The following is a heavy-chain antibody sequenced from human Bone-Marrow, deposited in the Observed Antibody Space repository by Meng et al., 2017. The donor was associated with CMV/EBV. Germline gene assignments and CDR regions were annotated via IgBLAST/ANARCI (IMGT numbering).Heavy chain of an antibody. J-gene: IGHJ3*02. CDR1: GYTFTGYY. V-gene: IGHV1-2*02. D-gene: IGHD3-3*01. Sequence: ASVKVSCKASGYTFTGYYMDWVRQAPGQAPEWMGWINPNGGGTNYARKFQDRVAMTRDTSISTAYMELSRLRYDDTAVYYCARDHVRAWSNPDAFDIWGQGTMVTVSS. CDR3: ARDHVRAWSNPDAFDI. CDR2: INPNGGGT.